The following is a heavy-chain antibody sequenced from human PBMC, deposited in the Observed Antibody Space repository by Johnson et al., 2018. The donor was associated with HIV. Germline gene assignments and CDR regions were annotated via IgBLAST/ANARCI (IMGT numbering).Heavy chain of an antibody. CDR2: ISYDGSNK. CDR3: TTWYSLVSGAFDI. CDR1: GFTFSSYT. D-gene: IGHD6-13*01. V-gene: IGHV3-30-3*01. J-gene: IGHJ3*02. Sequence: QVQLVESGGGVVQPGRSLRLSCVASGFTFSSYTMHWVRQAPGKGLEWVAVISYDGSNKYYADSVKGRFTISRDNSKNTLYLQMNSLKTEDTAVYYCTTWYSLVSGAFDIWGQGTMVTVSS.